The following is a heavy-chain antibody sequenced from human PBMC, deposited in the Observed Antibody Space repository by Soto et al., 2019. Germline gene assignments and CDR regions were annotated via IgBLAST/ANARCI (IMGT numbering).Heavy chain of an antibody. J-gene: IGHJ6*02. CDR1: VGTFSSYA. CDR2: IIPIFGTA. Sequence: SVKFSCRASVGTFSSYAISWVRQAPRQGLEWMGGIIPIFGTANYAQKFQGRVTITADESTSTAYMELSSLRPEDTAVYYCARPRNPDTAMVRGYYYYGMDVWGQGTTVPVYS. V-gene: IGHV1-69*13. CDR3: ARPRNPDTAMVRGYYYYGMDV. D-gene: IGHD5-18*01.